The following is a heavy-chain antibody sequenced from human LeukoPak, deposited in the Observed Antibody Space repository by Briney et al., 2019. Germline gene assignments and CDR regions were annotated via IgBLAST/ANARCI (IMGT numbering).Heavy chain of an antibody. D-gene: IGHD6-13*01. CDR1: GGSFSGYY. CDR3: ASSYSSSWSNDAFDI. CDR2: INHSGST. Sequence: SETLSLTCAVYGGSFSGYYWSWIRQPPGKGLEWIGEINHSGSTNYNPSLKSRVTISVDTSKNQFSLKLSSVTAADTAVYYCASSYSSSWSNDAFDIWGQGTMVTVSS. V-gene: IGHV4-34*01. J-gene: IGHJ3*02.